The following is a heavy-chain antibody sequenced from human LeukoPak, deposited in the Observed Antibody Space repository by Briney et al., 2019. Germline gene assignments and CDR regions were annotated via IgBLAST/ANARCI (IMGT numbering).Heavy chain of an antibody. J-gene: IGHJ4*02. Sequence: GGSLRLSCAASGFTFSSYGMHWVRQAPGKGLEWVAVISYDGSNKYYADSVKGRFTISRDNSKNTLYLQMNSLRAEDTAVYYCAKDLGYCGGGSCYRFDYGGQGTLVTVSS. D-gene: IGHD2-15*01. CDR1: GFTFSSYG. V-gene: IGHV3-30*18. CDR2: ISYDGSNK. CDR3: AKDLGYCGGGSCYRFDY.